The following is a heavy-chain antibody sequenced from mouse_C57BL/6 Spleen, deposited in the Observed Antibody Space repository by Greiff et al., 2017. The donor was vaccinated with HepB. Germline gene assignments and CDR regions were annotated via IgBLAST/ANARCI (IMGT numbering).Heavy chain of an antibody. D-gene: IGHD2-1*01. CDR3: ARANYYGNYNYAMDY. CDR1: GYTFTSYW. V-gene: IGHV1-64*01. CDR2: IHPNSGST. Sequence: VKLQESGAELVKPGASVKLSCKASGYTFTSYWMHWVKQRPGQGLEWIGMIHPNSGSTNYNEKFKSKATLTVDKSSSTAYMQLSSLTSEDSAVYYCARANYYGNYNYAMDYWGQGTSVTVSS. J-gene: IGHJ4*01.